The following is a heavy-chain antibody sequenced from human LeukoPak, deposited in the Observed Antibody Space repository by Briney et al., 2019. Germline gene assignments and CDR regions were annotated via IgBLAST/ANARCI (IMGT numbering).Heavy chain of an antibody. CDR1: GYTFTSYG. CDR3: ARDLAVAGYNWFDP. Sequence: GASVKVSCKASGYTFTSYGISWVRQAPGQGLEWMGWINPNSGGTNYAQKFQGRVTMTRDTSISTAYMELSRLRSDDTAVYYCARDLAVAGYNWFDPWGQGTLVTVSS. D-gene: IGHD6-19*01. J-gene: IGHJ5*02. V-gene: IGHV1-2*02. CDR2: INPNSGGT.